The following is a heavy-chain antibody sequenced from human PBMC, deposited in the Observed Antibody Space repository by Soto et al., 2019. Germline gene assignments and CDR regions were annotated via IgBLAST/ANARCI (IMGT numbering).Heavy chain of an antibody. CDR1: GGTFSSYA. Sequence: QVQLVQSGAEVKKPGSSVKVSCKASGGTFSSYAISWVRQAPGQGLEWMGGIIPIFGTANYAQKFQGRVTITADKSTSTAYMELSSLRSEGTAVYYCARDHDDGVTNYYYSMDVWGQGTTVTVSS. J-gene: IGHJ6*02. CDR3: ARDHDDGVTNYYYSMDV. V-gene: IGHV1-69*06. D-gene: IGHD4-17*01. CDR2: IIPIFGTA.